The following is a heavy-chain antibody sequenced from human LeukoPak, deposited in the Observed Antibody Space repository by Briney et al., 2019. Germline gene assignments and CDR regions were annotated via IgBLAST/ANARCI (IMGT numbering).Heavy chain of an antibody. V-gene: IGHV4-61*02. J-gene: IGHJ3*02. CDR1: GGSISSGSYY. Sequence: TSETLSLTCTVSGGSISSGSYYWSWIRQPAGKGLEWIGRIYTSGSTNYNPSLKSRVTISVDTSKNQFSLKLSSVTAADTAVYYCARALYSEDAFDIWGQGTMVTVSS. CDR3: ARALYSEDAFDI. CDR2: IYTSGST. D-gene: IGHD2-15*01.